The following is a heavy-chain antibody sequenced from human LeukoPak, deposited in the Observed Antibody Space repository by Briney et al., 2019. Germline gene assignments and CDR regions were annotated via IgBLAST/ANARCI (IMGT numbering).Heavy chain of an antibody. CDR1: GYTFTGYY. J-gene: IGHJ4*02. D-gene: IGHD6-19*01. V-gene: IGHV1-2*02. CDR2: INPNSGGT. Sequence: GASVKVSCKASGYTFTGYYMHWVRQAPGQGLEWMGWINPNSGGTNYAQKFQGRVTMTRDTSISTAYMELSRLRSDDTAVYYCARDKSGWYSGYFDYWGQGTLVTVSS. CDR3: ARDKSGWYSGYFDY.